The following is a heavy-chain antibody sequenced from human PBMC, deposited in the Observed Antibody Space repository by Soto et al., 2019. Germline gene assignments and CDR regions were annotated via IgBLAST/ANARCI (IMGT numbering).Heavy chain of an antibody. J-gene: IGHJ4*02. Sequence: ASVKVSCKASGYTFTGYYMHWVRQAPGQGLEWMGWISAYNGNTNYAQKLQGRVTMTTDTSTSTAYMELRSLRSDDTAVYYCARGISITGTTLLPFDYWGQGTLVTVSS. D-gene: IGHD1-7*01. CDR3: ARGISITGTTLLPFDY. CDR2: ISAYNGNT. CDR1: GYTFTGYY. V-gene: IGHV1-18*04.